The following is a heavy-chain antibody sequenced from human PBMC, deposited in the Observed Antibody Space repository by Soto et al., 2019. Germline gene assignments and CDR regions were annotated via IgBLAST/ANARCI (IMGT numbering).Heavy chain of an antibody. V-gene: IGHV4-39*01. CDR2: IYYSGST. CDR1: GGSISSSRSY. D-gene: IGHD1-26*01. CDR3: ARRGLVGATTFDY. J-gene: IGHJ4*02. Sequence: SETLSLTCTVSGGSISSSRSYWGWIRQPPGKWLECIGSIYYSGSTYYSPSLKSRVTISVDTSKNQFSLKLSSVTAADTAVYYCARRGLVGATTFDYWGQGTLVTVSS.